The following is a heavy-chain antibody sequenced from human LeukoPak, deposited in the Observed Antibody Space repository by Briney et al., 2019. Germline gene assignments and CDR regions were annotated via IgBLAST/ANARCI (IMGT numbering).Heavy chain of an antibody. Sequence: GGSLRLSCAASGFTVSSNYMSWVRQAPGKGLEWVSVVYRGGSTYYADSVKGRFTISRHNSKNTLYLQMNSLRAEDTAMYYCARESGLLGDYWGQGTLVTVSS. CDR2: VYRGGST. CDR1: GFTVSSNY. J-gene: IGHJ4*02. V-gene: IGHV3-53*04. CDR3: ARESGLLGDY. D-gene: IGHD3-22*01.